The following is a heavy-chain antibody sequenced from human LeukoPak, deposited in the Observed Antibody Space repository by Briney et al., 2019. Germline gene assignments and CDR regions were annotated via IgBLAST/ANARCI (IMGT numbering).Heavy chain of an antibody. CDR2: IYYSGST. CDR1: GGSISSGDYY. J-gene: IGHJ1*01. Sequence: SETLSLTCTVSGGSISSGDYYWSWIRQPPGKGLERIGYIYYSGSTYYNPSLKSRVTISVDTSKNQFSLKLSSVTAVDTAVYYCARAHGDYQHWGQGTLVTVSS. CDR3: ARAHGDYQH. V-gene: IGHV4-30-4*01. D-gene: IGHD4-17*01.